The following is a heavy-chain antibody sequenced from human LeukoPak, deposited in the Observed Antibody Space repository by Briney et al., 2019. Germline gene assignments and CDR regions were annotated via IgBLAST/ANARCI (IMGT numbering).Heavy chain of an antibody. CDR3: AKGAGGYYDSSGSGFDY. J-gene: IGHJ4*02. Sequence: GGSLRLSCAASGFTFSSYAMHWVRQAPGKGLEWVSSIRSSSSYMYYADSVKGRFTISRDNAKNSLYLQMNSLRAEDTAVYFCAKGAGGYYDSSGSGFDYWGQGTLVTVSS. D-gene: IGHD3-22*01. CDR2: IRSSSSYM. V-gene: IGHV3-21*01. CDR1: GFTFSSYA.